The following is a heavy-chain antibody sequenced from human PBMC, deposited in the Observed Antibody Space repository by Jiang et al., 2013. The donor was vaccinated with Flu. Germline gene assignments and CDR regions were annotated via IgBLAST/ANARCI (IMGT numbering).Heavy chain of an antibody. CDR3: ARGPRLYPSISVAAVAVGLPFDKFDF. D-gene: IGHD6-19*01. CDR2: INPNSGAT. Sequence: SGAEVKKPGASVKISCKASGYTLNDYYMHWVRQAPGQGLEWMGWINPNSGATIYAQKFQGRVTLTRGASFNTANMELSRLTSDDTAVYYCARGPRLYPSISVAAVAVGLPFDKFDFWGQGTLVTVSS. CDR1: GYTLNDYY. V-gene: IGHV1-2*02. J-gene: IGHJ4*02.